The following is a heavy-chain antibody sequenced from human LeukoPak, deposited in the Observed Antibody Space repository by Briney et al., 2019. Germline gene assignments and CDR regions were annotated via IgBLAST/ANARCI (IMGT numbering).Heavy chain of an antibody. CDR3: ARDVAVAGIDY. V-gene: IGHV3-33*01. CDR2: IWYDGSNK. Sequence: GGSLRLSCAASGFTFSSYGMHWVRQAPGKGLDWVAVIWYDGSNKYYADSVKGRFTISRDNSKNTLYLQMNSLRAEDTAVYYCARDVAVAGIDYWGQGTLVTVSS. J-gene: IGHJ4*02. D-gene: IGHD6-19*01. CDR1: GFTFSSYG.